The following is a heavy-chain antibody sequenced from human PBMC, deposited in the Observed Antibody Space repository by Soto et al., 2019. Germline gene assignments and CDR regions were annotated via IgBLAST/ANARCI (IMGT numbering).Heavy chain of an antibody. CDR2: IYYSGST. D-gene: IGHD3-10*01. Sequence: PSETLSLTCTVSGGSISSSSYYWGWIRQPPGKGLEWSGSIYYSGSTYYNPSLKSRVTISVDTSKNQFSLKLSSVTAAATAVYSCAARTYYYGSGSYSWFDPWGQGTLVTVSS. V-gene: IGHV4-39*01. CDR1: GGSISSSSYY. CDR3: AARTYYYGSGSYSWFDP. J-gene: IGHJ5*02.